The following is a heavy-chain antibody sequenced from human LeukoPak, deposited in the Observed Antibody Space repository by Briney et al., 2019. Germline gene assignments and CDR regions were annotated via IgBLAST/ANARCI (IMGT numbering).Heavy chain of an antibody. CDR1: GYTFTSYY. Sequence: ASVKVSCKASGYTFTSYYMHWVRQAPGQGLEWMGIINPSGGSTSYAQKFQGRVTMTRDTSTSTVYMELSSLRCGDTAVYYCARARSSYGGSLPLDYWGQGTLVTVSS. CDR2: INPSGGST. V-gene: IGHV1-46*01. J-gene: IGHJ4*02. D-gene: IGHD4/OR15-4a*01. CDR3: ARARSSYGGSLPLDY.